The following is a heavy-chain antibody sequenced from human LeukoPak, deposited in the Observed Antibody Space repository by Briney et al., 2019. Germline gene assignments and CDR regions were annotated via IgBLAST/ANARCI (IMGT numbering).Heavy chain of an antibody. CDR2: ISNYFGVT. J-gene: IGHJ5*02. CDR1: GCRFSSFG. D-gene: IGHD4-11*01. V-gene: IGHV1-18*04. CDR3: ARDSDYSGNGNGDWFDP. Sequence: ASVKVSCKASGCRFSSFGVSWVRQAPGQGLEWMGWISNYFGVTHYAEKFEDRVTMTVDTSTSTVYMELRSLKYDDPAICYCARDSDYSGNGNGDWFDPWGQGTVVIVSS.